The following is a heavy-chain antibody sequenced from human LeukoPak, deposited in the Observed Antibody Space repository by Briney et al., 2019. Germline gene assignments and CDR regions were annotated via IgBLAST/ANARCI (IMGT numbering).Heavy chain of an antibody. CDR3: AKAVGSISWSFDY. CDR1: GFTFSNYV. Sequence: GGSLRLSCAASGFTFSNYVMSWVRQAPGKGLQWVSTISGNGGNTYYADFVKGRFTISRDNSNSTLYLQMDSLRGDDAAVYYCAKAVGSISWSFDYWGQGTLVTVSS. J-gene: IGHJ4*02. CDR2: ISGNGGNT. D-gene: IGHD6-13*01. V-gene: IGHV3-23*01.